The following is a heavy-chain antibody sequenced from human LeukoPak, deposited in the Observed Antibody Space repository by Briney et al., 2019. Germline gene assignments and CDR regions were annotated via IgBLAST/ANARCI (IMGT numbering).Heavy chain of an antibody. CDR1: GYTFTGYY. CDR3: ARAAGTTGWFDP. Sequence: ASVKVSCKASGYTFTGYYMHWVRQAPGQGLEWMGWINPNSGGTNYAQKFQGRVTMTRDTSISTAYMERSRLRSDDTAVYYCARAAGTTGWFDPWGQGTLVTVSS. D-gene: IGHD1-1*01. V-gene: IGHV1-2*02. J-gene: IGHJ5*02. CDR2: INPNSGGT.